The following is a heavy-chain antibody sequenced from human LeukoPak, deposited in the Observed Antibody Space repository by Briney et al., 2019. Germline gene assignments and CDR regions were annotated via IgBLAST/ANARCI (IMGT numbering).Heavy chain of an antibody. Sequence: PGGSLRLSCAASGFTFSSYGMHWVRQAPGKGLEWVAVIWYDGSNKYYADSVKGRFTISRDNSKNTLYLQMNSLRAEDTAIYYCAKDVMRCSGGCIWGQGTLVTVSS. V-gene: IGHV3-33*06. CDR1: GFTFSSYG. J-gene: IGHJ4*02. CDR3: AKDVMRCSGGCI. CDR2: IWYDGSNK. D-gene: IGHD2-15*01.